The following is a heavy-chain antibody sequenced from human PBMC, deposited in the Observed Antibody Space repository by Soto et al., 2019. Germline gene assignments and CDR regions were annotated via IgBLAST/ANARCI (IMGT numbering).Heavy chain of an antibody. CDR1: GFTFSNYW. V-gene: IGHV3-74*01. D-gene: IGHD3-3*01. J-gene: IGHJ6*03. CDR3: ARGGRFAYYMDV. Sequence: EVQLVESGGGLVQPGESLRLSCAASGFTFSNYWIHWVRQAPGTGLEWVSRVNGDGSSKNYADSVKGRFTISRDNAKSTLYLQMNSLRAEDSAVYYCARGGRFAYYMDVWGKGTTVTVSS. CDR2: VNGDGSSK.